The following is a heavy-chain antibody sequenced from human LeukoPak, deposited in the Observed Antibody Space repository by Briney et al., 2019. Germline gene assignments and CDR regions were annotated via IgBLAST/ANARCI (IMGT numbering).Heavy chain of an antibody. CDR1: GGSISNYF. V-gene: IGHV4-4*07. D-gene: IGHD3-10*01. CDR3: ARNRAYYGSGSYLSLYYYMDV. CDR2: IYSTGRS. J-gene: IGHJ6*03. Sequence: SETLSLTCTVSGGSISNYFWSWVRQPAGKGLEWIGRIYSTGRSDYNPSLKSRITMSVDTSKNQFSLKLSSVTAADTAVYYCARNRAYYGSGSYLSLYYYMDVWGKGTTVTISS.